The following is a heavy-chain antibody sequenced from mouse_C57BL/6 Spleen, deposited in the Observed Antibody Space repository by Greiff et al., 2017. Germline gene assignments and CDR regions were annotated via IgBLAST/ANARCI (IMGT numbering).Heavy chain of an antibody. CDR1: GFNIKDDY. J-gene: IGHJ2*01. CDR2: IDPENGDT. Sequence: EVQLQQSGAELVRPGASVKLSCTASGFNIKDDYMHWVKHRPEQGLEWIGWIDPENGDTEYASKFQGKATITADTSSNTAYLQLSSLTSEDTAVYYCTLYGSSSYYFDYWGQGTTLTVSS. V-gene: IGHV14-4*01. CDR3: TLYGSSSYYFDY. D-gene: IGHD1-1*01.